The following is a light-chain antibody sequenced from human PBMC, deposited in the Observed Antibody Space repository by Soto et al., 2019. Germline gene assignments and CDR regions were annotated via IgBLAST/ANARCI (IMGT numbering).Light chain of an antibody. CDR2: EVS. CDR1: SGDVGGYNY. Sequence: SVLTQPAAVSGSPGQSITISCTGTSGDVGGYNYVSWYQQQSGKAPKLIIHEVSNRPSGVSNRFSGSKSGNTASLTISGLQAEDEADYCCDSYTSSRAYVFGSGTKVTDL. V-gene: IGLV2-14*01. CDR3: DSYTSSRAYV. J-gene: IGLJ1*01.